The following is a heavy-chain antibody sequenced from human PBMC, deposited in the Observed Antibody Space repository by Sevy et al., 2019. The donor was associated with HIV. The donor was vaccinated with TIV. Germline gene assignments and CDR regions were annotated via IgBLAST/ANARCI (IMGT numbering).Heavy chain of an antibody. V-gene: IGHV3-21*01. Sequence: GGSLRLSCATSGFTFSTYSMNWVRQAPGKGLEWVSSISRSSTYIYYTDSVKGRFTLSRDNARNSLYLQMNSLRVDDTAVYYCARDSGYTGYDWGQGTLVTVS. CDR2: ISRSSTYI. D-gene: IGHD5-12*01. CDR1: GFTFSTYS. CDR3: ARDSGYTGYD. J-gene: IGHJ4*02.